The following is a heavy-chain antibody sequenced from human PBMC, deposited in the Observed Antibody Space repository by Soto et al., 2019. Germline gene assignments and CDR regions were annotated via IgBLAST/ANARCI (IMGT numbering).Heavy chain of an antibody. CDR3: AKILSTVTTYYYGMDV. J-gene: IGHJ6*02. CDR1: GFSFSTYP. Sequence: PGGSLRLSCAASGFSFSTYPMIWVRQAPGKGLEGVSSISGSGGDTYYRDSVKGRFTISRDNSKNTVYLQMNSLRAEDTAVYYCAKILSTVTTYYYGMDVWGQGTTVTVS. D-gene: IGHD4-17*01. V-gene: IGHV3-23*01. CDR2: ISGSGGDT.